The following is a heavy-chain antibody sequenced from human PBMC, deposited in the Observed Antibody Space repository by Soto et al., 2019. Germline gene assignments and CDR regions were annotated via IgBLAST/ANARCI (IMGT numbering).Heavy chain of an antibody. CDR1: GDTFSSYA. CDR2: IIPIFGTA. V-gene: IGHV1-69*01. CDR3: ARDGSGYRSRASPMDV. J-gene: IGHJ6*02. Sequence: QVQLVQSGAEVKKPGSSVKVSCKASGDTFSSYAISWVRQAPGQGLEWMGGIIPIFGTANYAQKFQGRVTITADESKSTAYMELSSLRSEDTAVYYCARDGSGYRSRASPMDVWGRGTTVTVSS. D-gene: IGHD3-22*01.